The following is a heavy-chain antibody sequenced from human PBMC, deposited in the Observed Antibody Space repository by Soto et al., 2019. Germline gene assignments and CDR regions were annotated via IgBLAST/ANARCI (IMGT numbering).Heavy chain of an antibody. CDR3: ARDERRTCTSSTCYYSDY. V-gene: IGHV1-18*04. D-gene: IGHD2-2*01. CDR1: GYSFTRYG. CDR2: TSADNGDT. J-gene: IGHJ4*02. Sequence: QVQLVQSGAEVKEPGASVKVSCKASGYSFTRYGFSWVRQAPGQGLEWMAWTSADNGDTNYAPKLQGRVTLTTDTSTGTAYMELRSLRSADTAVYYCARDERRTCTSSTCYYSDYWGQGTLVSVSS.